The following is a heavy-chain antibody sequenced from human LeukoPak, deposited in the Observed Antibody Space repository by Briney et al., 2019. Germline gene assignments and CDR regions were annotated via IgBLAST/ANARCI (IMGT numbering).Heavy chain of an antibody. CDR1: GFTFSSYS. Sequence: GGSLRLSCAASGFTFSSYSMNWVRQAPGKGLEWVSSIGSSGSHICYADSVTGRFTISRDNARNSLYLQVNSLRAEDTAVYYCASNYIGAFDIWGQGTMVTVSS. CDR3: ASNYIGAFDI. V-gene: IGHV3-21*01. J-gene: IGHJ3*02. D-gene: IGHD2-15*01. CDR2: IGSSGSHI.